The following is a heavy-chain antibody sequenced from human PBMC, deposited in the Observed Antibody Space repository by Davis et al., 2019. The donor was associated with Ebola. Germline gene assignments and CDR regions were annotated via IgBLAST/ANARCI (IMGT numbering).Heavy chain of an antibody. CDR1: GFTFSGSA. CDR3: ARLAAAVRYYYYYGMDV. D-gene: IGHD6-13*01. CDR2: IRSKANSYAT. Sequence: GGSLRLSCAASGFTFSGSAMHWVRQASGKGLEWVGRIRSKANSYATAYAASVKGRFTISRDNSKNTLYLQMNSLRAEDTAVYYCARLAAAVRYYYYYGMDVWGQGTTVTVSS. J-gene: IGHJ6*02. V-gene: IGHV3-73*01.